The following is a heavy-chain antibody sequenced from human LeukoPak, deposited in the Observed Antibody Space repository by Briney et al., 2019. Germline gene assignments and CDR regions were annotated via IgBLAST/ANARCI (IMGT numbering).Heavy chain of an antibody. D-gene: IGHD2-15*01. CDR2: ITSSGRYI. J-gene: IGHJ4*02. CDR3: ARKGSQWEFVVDY. V-gene: IGHV3-21*01. Sequence: GGSLRLSCAASGFTFSDYSMNWVRQAPGKGLEWISSITSSGRYIYYADSVKGRFSISRDNAEKSLYLQMNSLRAEDTAVYYCARKGSQWEFVVDYWGQGTLVTVPS. CDR1: GFTFSDYS.